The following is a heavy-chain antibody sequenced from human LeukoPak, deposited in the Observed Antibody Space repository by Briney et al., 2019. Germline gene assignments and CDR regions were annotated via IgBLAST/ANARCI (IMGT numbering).Heavy chain of an antibody. Sequence: GASVKVSCKASGYTFTGYYMHWVRQAPGQGLEWMGWISPNSGGTNYAQKFQGRVTMTRDTSISTAYMELSRLRSDDTAVYYCARDRPRYCSGGSCYDYWGQGTLVTVSS. CDR3: ARDRPRYCSGGSCYDY. CDR1: GYTFTGYY. D-gene: IGHD2-15*01. V-gene: IGHV1-2*02. CDR2: ISPNSGGT. J-gene: IGHJ4*02.